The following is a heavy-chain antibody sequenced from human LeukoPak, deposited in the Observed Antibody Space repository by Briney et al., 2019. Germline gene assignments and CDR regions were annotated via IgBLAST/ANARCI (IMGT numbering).Heavy chain of an antibody. CDR2: INHSGST. CDR3: ARRPLTYYYDSSGYYNYFDY. Sequence: PSETLSLTCGVYGGSFSGYYWSWIRQPPGKGLEWIGEINHSGSTNYNPSLKSRVTISVDTSKNQFSLKLSSVTAADTAVYYCARRPLTYYYDSSGYYNYFDYWGQGTLVTVSS. J-gene: IGHJ4*02. V-gene: IGHV4-34*01. CDR1: GGSFSGYY. D-gene: IGHD3-22*01.